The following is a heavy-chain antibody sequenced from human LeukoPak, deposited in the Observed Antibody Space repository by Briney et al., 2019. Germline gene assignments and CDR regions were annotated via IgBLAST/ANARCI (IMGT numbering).Heavy chain of an antibody. D-gene: IGHD3-16*01. CDR1: GFTFSSYS. Sequence: PGRSLRLSCAASGFTFSSYSMNWVRQAPGKGLEWVSYISSSSSTIYYADSVKGRFTISRDNAKNSLYLQMNSLRAEDTAVYYCARRNWGSHYYYSYMDVWGKGTTVTVSS. CDR3: ARRNWGSHYYYSYMDV. CDR2: ISSSSSTI. J-gene: IGHJ6*03. V-gene: IGHV3-48*01.